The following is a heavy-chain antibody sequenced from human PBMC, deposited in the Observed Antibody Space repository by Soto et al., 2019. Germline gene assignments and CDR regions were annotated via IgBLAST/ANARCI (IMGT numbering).Heavy chain of an antibody. CDR3: ARGTTVTTTPTHYYRDV. V-gene: IGHV1-18*01. CDR2: ISPYNGNT. J-gene: IGHJ6*03. D-gene: IGHD4-4*01. CDR1: GYTFSSYA. Sequence: ASVKVSCKASGYTFSSYAISWVRQAPGQGLEWMGWISPYNGNTNYAQNLQGRVTMTTDTSTTTAYMELRSLRSDDTAVYYCARGTTVTTTPTHYYRDVWGIGTTVTVSS.